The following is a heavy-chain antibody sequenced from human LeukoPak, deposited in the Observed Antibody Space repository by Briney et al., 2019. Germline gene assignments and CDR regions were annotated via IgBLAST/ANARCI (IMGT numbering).Heavy chain of an antibody. V-gene: IGHV3-48*02. CDR2: ISGGSDSI. J-gene: IGHJ4*02. Sequence: GGSLRLSCAASGFTFSDHPMNWVRQAPGEGLEWVSYISGGSDSIYYADSVKGRFTISRDNAKNSLYLQMNSLRDEDTAVYYCARTYNSGWYFDYWGQGTLVTVSS. CDR1: GFTFSDHP. D-gene: IGHD6-19*01. CDR3: ARTYNSGWYFDY.